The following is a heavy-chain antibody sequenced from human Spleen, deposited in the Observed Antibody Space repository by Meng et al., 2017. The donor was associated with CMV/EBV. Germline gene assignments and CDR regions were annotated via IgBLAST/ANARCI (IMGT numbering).Heavy chain of an antibody. CDR1: GGSISSGLQY. CDR2: MYYSANT. D-gene: IGHD3-10*01. V-gene: IGHV4-39*01. CDR3: AFSSGADYGSGSRDY. J-gene: IGHJ4*02. Sequence: SETLSLTCTVSGGSISSGLQYWSWIRQHTGKGLEWIGSMYYSANTYYNPSLKSRVTISVDTSQNQFSLTLTSVTAADTAVYYCAFSSGADYGSGSRDYWGQGTLVTVSS.